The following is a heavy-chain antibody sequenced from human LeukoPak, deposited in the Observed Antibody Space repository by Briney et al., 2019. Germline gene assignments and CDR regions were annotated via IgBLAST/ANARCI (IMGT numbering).Heavy chain of an antibody. CDR3: ARVGLLRFRGSSWFDP. J-gene: IGHJ5*02. CDR2: INPNSGGT. D-gene: IGHD3-3*01. CDR1: RYTFTGYY. Sequence: ASVKVSCKASRYTFTGYYMHWVRQAPGQGLEWMGWINPNSGGTNYAQKFQGRVTMTRDTSISTAYMELSRLRSDDTAVYYCARVGLLRFRGSSWFDPWGQGTLVTVSS. V-gene: IGHV1-2*02.